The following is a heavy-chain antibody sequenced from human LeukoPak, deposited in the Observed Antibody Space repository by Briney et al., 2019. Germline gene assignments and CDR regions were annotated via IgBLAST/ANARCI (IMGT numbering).Heavy chain of an antibody. V-gene: IGHV4-61*08. Sequence: SETLSLTCIVSGGSVNTAGYYWSWIRQPPGKGLEWIGYNSYSGNTNYSPSLKSRVTISVDTSKNHFSLNLRSVTAADTAVYYCARVGSGSFDYWGQGTLVTVSS. D-gene: IGHD1-26*01. CDR2: NSYSGNT. CDR3: ARVGSGSFDY. CDR1: GGSVNTAGYY. J-gene: IGHJ4*02.